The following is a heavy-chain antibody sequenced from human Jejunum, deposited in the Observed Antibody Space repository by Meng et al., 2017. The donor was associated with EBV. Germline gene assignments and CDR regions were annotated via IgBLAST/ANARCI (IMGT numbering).Heavy chain of an antibody. CDR2: ISVKNGEA. J-gene: IGHJ2*01. CDR3: ARYVPNGSFWYFDF. D-gene: IGHD6-13*01. CDR1: GYIFTNYD. V-gene: IGHV1-18*01. Sequence: QVQLVQAGRAGMKPGASMKVPCKASGYIFTNYDISWVRQAPGQGLEWMGWISVKNGEAKYPQNFQGRVTMTTDTTTSTAYMELRSLTSDDTAVYYCARYVPNGSFWYFDFWGRGTLVTVSS.